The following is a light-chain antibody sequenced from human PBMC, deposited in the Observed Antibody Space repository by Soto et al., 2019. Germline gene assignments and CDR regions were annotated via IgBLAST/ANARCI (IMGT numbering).Light chain of an antibody. CDR1: QTISSW. CDR3: QQLESYPSP. V-gene: IGKV1-5*01. CDR2: AAS. Sequence: QVTLSPTTLSGSVVDRVTITCRASQTISSWLAWYQQKPGKAPKLLIYAASTLQSGVPSRFSGSGSGTDFTLTISSLQPEDFASYYSQQLESYPSPFGGGTKVDI. J-gene: IGKJ4*01.